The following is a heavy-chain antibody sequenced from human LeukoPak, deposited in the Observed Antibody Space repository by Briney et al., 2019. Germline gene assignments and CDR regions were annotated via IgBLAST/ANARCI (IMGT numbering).Heavy chain of an antibody. D-gene: IGHD2-2*01. CDR3: ARDGGYCRRTRCSHLFES. CDR2: IFPTFGTP. V-gene: IGHV1-69*01. Sequence: GSSVKVSCKASGGPLSKYAITWVRQAPGQGLEWMGGIFPTFGTPNYAQKFQDRVTITADESTTTAYMELSSLRSEDTAVYYCARDGGYCRRTRCSHLFESWGQGTWVTVSS. J-gene: IGHJ4*02. CDR1: GGPLSKYA.